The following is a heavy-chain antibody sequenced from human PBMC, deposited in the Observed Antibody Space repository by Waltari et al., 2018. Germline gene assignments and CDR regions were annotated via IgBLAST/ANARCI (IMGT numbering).Heavy chain of an antibody. CDR3: MTVVVIAEDWFDP. V-gene: IGHV3-73*01. CDR1: GFTFRGSA. D-gene: IGHD2-21*01. J-gene: IGHJ5*02. Sequence: EVQLVESGGGFVQPGGSLKLSSADSGFTFRGSAMHSVRTGSGKGLEWVGRIRSKANSYATAYAASVKGRFTISRDDSKNTAYLQMNSLKTEDTAVYYCMTVVVIAEDWFDPWGQGTLVTVSS. CDR2: IRSKANSYAT.